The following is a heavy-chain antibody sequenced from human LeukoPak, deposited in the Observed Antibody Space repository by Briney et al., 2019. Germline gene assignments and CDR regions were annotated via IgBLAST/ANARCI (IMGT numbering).Heavy chain of an antibody. Sequence: ASVKVSCKASGYTFTSYALHWVRQAPGQRLEWMGWINGGNGNIKYSQKFQGRVTITRDTPASTAYMEMSSLRSEDTAVYYCARGVGDGYNSPFDYWGQGTLVTVSS. V-gene: IGHV1-3*01. CDR3: ARGVGDGYNSPFDY. CDR1: GYTFTSYA. J-gene: IGHJ4*02. CDR2: INGGNGNI. D-gene: IGHD5-24*01.